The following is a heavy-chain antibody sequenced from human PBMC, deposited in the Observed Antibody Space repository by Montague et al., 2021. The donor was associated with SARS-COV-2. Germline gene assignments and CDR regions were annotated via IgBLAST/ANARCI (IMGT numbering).Heavy chain of an antibody. Sequence: TLSLTCTVSGGSISSGSHYWSWIRQPAGKGLEWIGRIYTSGXTXYXXSLKSRVTISVDTSKNQSSLKLSSVTAADTAVYYCARRIDYYGIDVWGQGTTVTVSS. V-gene: IGHV4-61*02. CDR3: ARRIDYYGIDV. J-gene: IGHJ6*02. CDR1: GGSISSGSHY. D-gene: IGHD1-26*01. CDR2: IYTSGXT.